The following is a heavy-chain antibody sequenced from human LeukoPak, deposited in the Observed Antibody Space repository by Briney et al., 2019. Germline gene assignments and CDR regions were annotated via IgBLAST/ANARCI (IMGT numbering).Heavy chain of an antibody. Sequence: GGSLRLSCAASGFIFSNYWMHWVRQAPGKGLVWVSRIKTDGSTITYADSVEGRFTISRDNAMNTLYLQMDSLGAEDTAVYYCARVGQGEWFFDLWGRGTLVTVSS. CDR2: IKTDGSTI. CDR1: GFIFSNYW. CDR3: ARVGQGEWFFDL. D-gene: IGHD1-26*01. V-gene: IGHV3-74*01. J-gene: IGHJ2*01.